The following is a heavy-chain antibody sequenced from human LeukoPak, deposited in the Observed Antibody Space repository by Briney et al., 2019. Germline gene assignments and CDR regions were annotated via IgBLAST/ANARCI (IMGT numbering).Heavy chain of an antibody. V-gene: IGHV5-51*01. D-gene: IGHD7-27*01. CDR3: ARAGAWGYFDN. J-gene: IGHJ4*02. Sequence: GEPLKISCKGSGYSFANYWIAWAGQLHGKGLEWMGIIFPGDSTPRTSPSFQAQVIISAAKSISTAYLQWSSLKASDTAMYYCARAGAWGYFDNWGQGTLVTVSS. CDR1: GYSFANYW. CDR2: IFPGDSTP.